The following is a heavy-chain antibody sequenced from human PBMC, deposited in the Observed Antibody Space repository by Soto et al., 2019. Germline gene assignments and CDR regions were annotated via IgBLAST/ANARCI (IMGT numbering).Heavy chain of an antibody. CDR3: ARWEQPRFEY. CDR2: ISSDGNHK. Sequence: QVQLVESGGGVVQPGRSLRLSCAASGFSVSAYTVHWVRQAPGKGLEWVAVISSDGNHKYYTDSVKGRFAISRDTSTNTVLLQMNGLGPGDAAVYYCARWEQPRFEYWGQGTLVTVSS. V-gene: IGHV3-30*09. J-gene: IGHJ4*02. D-gene: IGHD1-1*01. CDR1: GFSVSAYT.